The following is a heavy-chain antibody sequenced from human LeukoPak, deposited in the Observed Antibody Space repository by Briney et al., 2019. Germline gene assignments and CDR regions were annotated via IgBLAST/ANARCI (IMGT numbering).Heavy chain of an antibody. CDR1: GYSISSGYY. D-gene: IGHD4-11*01. CDR3: AGTTNHYYYYYMDV. J-gene: IGHJ6*03. CDR2: IYHSGST. Sequence: PSETLSLTCTVSGYSISSGYYWGWIRQPPGKGLEWIGSIYHSGSTYYNPSLKSRVTISVDTSKNQFSLKLSSVTAADTAVYYCAGTTNHYYYYYMDVWGKGTTVTVSS. V-gene: IGHV4-38-2*02.